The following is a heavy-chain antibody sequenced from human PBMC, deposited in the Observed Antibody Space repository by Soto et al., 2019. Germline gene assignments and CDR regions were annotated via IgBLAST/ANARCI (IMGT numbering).Heavy chain of an antibody. CDR1: GFSSSSYW. V-gene: IGHV3-74*01. CDR2: INSDGTST. CDR3: AREFGSGFIPIAL. D-gene: IGHD5-12*01. J-gene: IGHJ2*01. Sequence: EVQLVESGGGLVQPGGSLRLSCAASGFSSSSYWMHWVRQAPGKGLVWVSRINSDGTSTNYADSVRGRFTISRDNSQNTLDLQMNSLRDEDTDVYYCAREFGSGFIPIALWCRGTLVTVSS.